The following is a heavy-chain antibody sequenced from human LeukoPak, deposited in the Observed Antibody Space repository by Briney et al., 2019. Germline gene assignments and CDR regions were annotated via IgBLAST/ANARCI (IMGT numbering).Heavy chain of an antibody. Sequence: GGSPRLSCAASGFTFSSYSMNWVRQAPGKGLEWVSSISSSSSYIYYADSVKGRFTISRDNAKNSLYLQMNSLRAEDTAVYYCARRSTRNHNHYYYYYMDVWGKGTTVTVSS. CDR1: GFTFSSYS. D-gene: IGHD2-2*01. V-gene: IGHV3-21*01. J-gene: IGHJ6*03. CDR2: ISSSSSYI. CDR3: ARRSTRNHNHYYYYYMDV.